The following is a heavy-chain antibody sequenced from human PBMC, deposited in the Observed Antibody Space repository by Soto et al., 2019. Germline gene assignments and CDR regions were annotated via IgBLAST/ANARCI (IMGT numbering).Heavy chain of an antibody. J-gene: IGHJ6*02. CDR3: TSLVRGGYDDYYDDMDV. Sequence: GGSLRLSCAASGFTFSNAWMSWVRQAPGKGLEWVGRIKSKADGGATAYAAPVKGRFTISSDESKNTLYLQMISLKTEDAAVYYCTSLVRGGYDDYYDDMDVWGQGTTVTVSS. CDR2: IKSKADGGAT. V-gene: IGHV3-15*01. D-gene: IGHD3-9*01. CDR1: GFTFSNAW.